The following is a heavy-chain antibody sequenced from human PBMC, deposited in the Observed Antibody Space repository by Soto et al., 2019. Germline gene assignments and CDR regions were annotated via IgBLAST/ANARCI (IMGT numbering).Heavy chain of an antibody. J-gene: IGHJ6*03. D-gene: IGHD2-2*01. CDR1: GYTFTSYD. Sequence: ASVKVSCKASGYTFTSYDINWVRQATGQGLEWMGWINPNSGNTGYAQKFQGRVTMTRNTSISTAYMELSSLRSEDTAVYYCARGYCSSTSCYGNYYYYMDVWGKGTTVTVSS. CDR3: ARGYCSSTSCYGNYYYYMDV. CDR2: INPNSGNT. V-gene: IGHV1-8*01.